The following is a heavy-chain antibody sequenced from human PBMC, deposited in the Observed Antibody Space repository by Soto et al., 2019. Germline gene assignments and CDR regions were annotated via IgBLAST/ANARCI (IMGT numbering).Heavy chain of an antibody. Sequence: SETLSLTCTVSGGSISSGDYYWSWIRQPPGKGLEWIGYIYYSGSTYYNPSLKSRVTISVDTSKNQFSLKLSSVTAADTAVYYCPSGIRPYYYGSGSYYADYWGQGTLVTVSS. J-gene: IGHJ4*02. D-gene: IGHD3-10*01. CDR3: PSGIRPYYYGSGSYYADY. CDR2: IYYSGST. V-gene: IGHV4-30-4*02. CDR1: GGSISSGDYY.